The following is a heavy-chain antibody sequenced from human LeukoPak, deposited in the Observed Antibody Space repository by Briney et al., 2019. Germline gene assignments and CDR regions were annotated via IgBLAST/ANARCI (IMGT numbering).Heavy chain of an antibody. D-gene: IGHD6-19*01. J-gene: IGHJ4*02. Sequence: GGSLRLSCAASGFTFDDYAMHWVRQAPGKGLEWVSGISWNSGSIGYADSVKGRFTISRDNAKNSLYLQMNSLKAEDTAIYYCATSIGVAVAFDFWGQGTLVTVSS. CDR2: ISWNSGSI. V-gene: IGHV3-9*01. CDR3: ATSIGVAVAFDF. CDR1: GFTFDDYA.